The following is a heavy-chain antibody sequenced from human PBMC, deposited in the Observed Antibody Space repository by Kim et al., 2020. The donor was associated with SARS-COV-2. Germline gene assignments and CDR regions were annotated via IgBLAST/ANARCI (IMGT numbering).Heavy chain of an antibody. CDR3: ARVPGYCGGDCDPPNFDL. Sequence: SVKVSCKASGGTFSSYAISWVRQAPGQGLEWMGGIIPIFGTANYAQKFQGRVTITADESTSTAYMELSSLRSEDTAVYYCARVPGYCGGDCDPPNFDLWGRGTLVTVAS. CDR2: IIPIFGTA. CDR1: GGTFSSYA. V-gene: IGHV1-69*13. D-gene: IGHD2-21*02. J-gene: IGHJ2*01.